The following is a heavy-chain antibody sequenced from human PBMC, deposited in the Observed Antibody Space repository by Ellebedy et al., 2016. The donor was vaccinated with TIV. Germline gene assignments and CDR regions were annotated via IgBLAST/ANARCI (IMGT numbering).Heavy chain of an antibody. J-gene: IGHJ4*02. Sequence: GESLKISCAASGFTFSSFWMSWVRQAPGKGLEWVANIKQDGSEKYYVDSVKGRFTISRDNAKNSLYLQINSLRAEDTAMYYCAYIGTRNIDYWGKGTLVTVSS. V-gene: IGHV3-7*03. CDR3: AYIGTRNIDY. CDR1: GFTFSSFW. CDR2: IKQDGSEK. D-gene: IGHD1-26*01.